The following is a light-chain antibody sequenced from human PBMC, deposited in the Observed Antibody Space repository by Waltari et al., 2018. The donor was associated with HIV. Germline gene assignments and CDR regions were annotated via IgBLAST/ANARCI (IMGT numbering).Light chain of an antibody. J-gene: IGLJ3*02. V-gene: IGLV2-14*01. Sequence: QSALTQPASVSGSPGQSLTISCTRTSSDIGGHSSFSWYQQLPGKAPKLMIYAVTYRPSGVSNRFSGSKSGNTASLTISGLQGEDEADYYCLSYTITNTLVFGGGTKLTVL. CDR1: SSDIGGHSS. CDR3: LSYTITNTLV. CDR2: AVT.